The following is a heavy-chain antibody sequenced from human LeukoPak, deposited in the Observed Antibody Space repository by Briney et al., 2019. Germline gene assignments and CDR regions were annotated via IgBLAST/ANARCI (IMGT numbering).Heavy chain of an antibody. Sequence: SQTLSLTCTVSGGSISSGSYYWSWIRQPAGKGLEWIGRIYTSGSTNYNPSLKSRVTISVDTSKNQFSLKLSSVTAADTAVYYRARSQQWPPYYFDYWGQGTLVTVSS. CDR1: GGSISSGSYY. V-gene: IGHV4-61*02. CDR2: IYTSGST. D-gene: IGHD6-19*01. CDR3: ARSQQWPPYYFDY. J-gene: IGHJ4*02.